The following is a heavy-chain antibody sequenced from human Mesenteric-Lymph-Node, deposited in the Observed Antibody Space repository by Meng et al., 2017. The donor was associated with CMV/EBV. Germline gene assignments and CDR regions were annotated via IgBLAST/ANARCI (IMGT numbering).Heavy chain of an antibody. V-gene: IGHV1-18*01. CDR1: GGTFSSYA. D-gene: IGHD4-23*01. CDR2: ISAYNGNT. J-gene: IGHJ4*02. CDR3: ARSGLGYGGNMHFDF. Sequence: ASVNVSCKASGGTFSSYAISWVRQAPGQGLEWMGWISAYNGNTNYAQKLQGRVTMTTDTSTSTAYMELRSLRSDDTAVYYCARSGLGYGGNMHFDFWGQGTLVTVSS.